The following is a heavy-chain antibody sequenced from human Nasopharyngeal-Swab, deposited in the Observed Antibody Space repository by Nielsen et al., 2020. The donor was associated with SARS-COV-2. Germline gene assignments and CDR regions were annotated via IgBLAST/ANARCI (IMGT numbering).Heavy chain of an antibody. J-gene: IGHJ6*02. V-gene: IGHV4-28*01. CDR3: ARSRGNFYDYGMDV. Sequence: WIRQPPGKGLESIRHVYSSGRTNYNPSLKSRVTMSLDTSRNQFSLRLNSVTAADTAVYFCARSRGNFYDYGMDVWGQGTTVTVSS. CDR2: VYSSGRT. D-gene: IGHD3-10*01.